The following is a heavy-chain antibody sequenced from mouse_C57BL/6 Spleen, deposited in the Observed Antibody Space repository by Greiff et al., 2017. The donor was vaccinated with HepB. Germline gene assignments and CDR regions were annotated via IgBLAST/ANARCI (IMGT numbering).Heavy chain of an antibody. J-gene: IGHJ2*01. CDR2: IDPSDSET. CDR3: ARPDSSYYYFDY. V-gene: IGHV1-52*01. D-gene: IGHD3-2*01. CDR1: GYTFTSYW. Sequence: QVQLQQPGAELVRPGSSVKLSCKASGYTFTSYWMHWVKQRPIQGLEWIGNIDPSDSETHYNQKFKDKATLTVDKSSSTAYMQLSSLTSEDSAVYYCARPDSSYYYFDYWGQGTTLTVSS.